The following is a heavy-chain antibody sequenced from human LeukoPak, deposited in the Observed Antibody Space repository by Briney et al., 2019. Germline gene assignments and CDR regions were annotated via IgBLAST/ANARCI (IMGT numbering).Heavy chain of an antibody. V-gene: IGHV4-34*01. Sequence: SETLSLTCTVSGDSITGDYWSWIRQPPGKGLEWIGEINHSGSTNYNPSLKSRVTISVDTSKNQFSLKLSSVTAADTAVYYCARVRSIWLVYYFDYWGQGTLVTVSS. D-gene: IGHD6-19*01. CDR3: ARVRSIWLVYYFDY. CDR2: INHSGST. CDR1: GDSITGDY. J-gene: IGHJ4*02.